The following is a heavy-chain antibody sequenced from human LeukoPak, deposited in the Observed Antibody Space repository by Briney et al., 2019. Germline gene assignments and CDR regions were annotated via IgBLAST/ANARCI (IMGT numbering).Heavy chain of an antibody. CDR2: IYPGDSDA. D-gene: IGHD3-10*01. J-gene: IGHJ4*02. V-gene: IGHV5-51*01. CDR3: ARLAITGLIKSHFDY. Sequence: PGESLKISCQGSGYSLPGFYIHWMRLMPGKGLEWMGIIYPGDSDARYSPSFQGQVTISADKSINTAYLRWSSLKASDTAMFYCARLAITGLIKSHFDYWGQGTLVTVSS. CDR1: GYSLPGFY.